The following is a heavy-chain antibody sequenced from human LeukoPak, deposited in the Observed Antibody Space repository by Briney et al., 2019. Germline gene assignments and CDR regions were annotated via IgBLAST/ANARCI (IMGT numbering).Heavy chain of an antibody. CDR2: ISSSGSAI. CDR3: ARGDGYNVDY. D-gene: IGHD5-24*01. V-gene: IGHV3-48*03. CDR1: GFTFSSYE. J-gene: IGHJ4*02. Sequence: GGSLRLSCAASGFTFSSYEMNWVRQAPGKGLEWVSYISSSGSAIYYADSVKGRFTISRDNAKNSLYLQMNSLRAEDTAVYYCARGDGYNVDYWGQGTLVTVSS.